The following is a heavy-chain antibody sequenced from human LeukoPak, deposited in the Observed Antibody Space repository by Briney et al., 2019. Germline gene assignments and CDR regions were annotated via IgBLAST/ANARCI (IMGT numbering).Heavy chain of an antibody. Sequence: SETLSLTYTVSGYSISSGYYWGWIRQPPGKGLEWIGSIYHSGSTYYNPSLKSRVTISVDTSKNQFSLKLSSVTAADTAVYYCARMGGDFYYMDVWGKGTTVTVSS. J-gene: IGHJ6*03. CDR2: IYHSGST. CDR3: ARMGGDFYYMDV. D-gene: IGHD1-26*01. CDR1: GYSISSGYY. V-gene: IGHV4-38-2*02.